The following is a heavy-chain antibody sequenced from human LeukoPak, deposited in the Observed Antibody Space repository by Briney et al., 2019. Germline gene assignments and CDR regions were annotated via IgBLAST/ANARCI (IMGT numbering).Heavy chain of an antibody. CDR1: GYTFTSYA. D-gene: IGHD6-13*01. CDR3: ARGGMAAAGIYYYGMDV. CDR2: INTNTGNP. Sequence: ASVKVSCKASGYTFTSYAMNWVRQAPGQGLEWMGWINTNTGNPTYAQGFTGRFVFSLDTSVSTAYLQISSLKAEDTAVYYCARGGMAAAGIYYYGMDVWGQGTTVTVSS. J-gene: IGHJ6*02. V-gene: IGHV7-4-1*02.